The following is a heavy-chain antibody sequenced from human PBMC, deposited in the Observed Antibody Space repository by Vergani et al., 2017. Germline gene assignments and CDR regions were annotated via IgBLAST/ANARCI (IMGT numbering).Heavy chain of an antibody. D-gene: IGHD3-10*01. Sequence: EVQLVESGGGLVQPGGSLRLSCAASGFTFSSYSMNWVRQAPGKGLEWVSYISSSSSTIYYADSVKGRFTISRDNAKNSLYLQMNSLRDEDTAVYYCARDKLTGSGSYLKTFDYWGQGTLVTVSS. V-gene: IGHV3-48*02. CDR2: ISSSSSTI. CDR1: GFTFSSYS. CDR3: ARDKLTGSGSYLKTFDY. J-gene: IGHJ4*02.